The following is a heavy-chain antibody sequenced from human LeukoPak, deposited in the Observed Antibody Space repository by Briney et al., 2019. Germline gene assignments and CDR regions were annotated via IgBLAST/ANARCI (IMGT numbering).Heavy chain of an antibody. Sequence: ASVKISCKASGYTFTGYYMHWVRQAPGQGLEWMGWINPNSGGTNYAQKFQGRVTMTRDTSISTAYMELSRLGSDDTAVYYCAREGARDLEWIQLWLNYYYYGMDVWGQGTTVTVSS. V-gene: IGHV1-2*02. CDR1: GYTFTGYY. J-gene: IGHJ6*02. CDR3: AREGARDLEWIQLWLNYYYYGMDV. D-gene: IGHD5-18*01. CDR2: INPNSGGT.